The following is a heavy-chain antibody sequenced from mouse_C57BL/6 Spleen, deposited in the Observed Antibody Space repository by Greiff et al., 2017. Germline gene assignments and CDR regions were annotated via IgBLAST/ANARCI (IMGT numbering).Heavy chain of an antibody. CDR3: ARERGDDYDGAWFAY. J-gene: IGHJ3*01. CDR2: IHPNSGST. Sequence: QVQLQQPGAELVKPGASVKLSCKASGYTFTSYWMHWVKQRPGQGLEWIGMIHPNSGSTNYNEKFKSKATLTVDKSSSTAYMQLSSLTSEDSAVYYCARERGDDYDGAWFAYWGQGTLVTVSA. D-gene: IGHD2-4*01. V-gene: IGHV1-64*01. CDR1: GYTFTSYW.